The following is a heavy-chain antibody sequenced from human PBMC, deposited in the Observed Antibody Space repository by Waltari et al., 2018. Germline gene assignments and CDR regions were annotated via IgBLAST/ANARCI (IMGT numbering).Heavy chain of an antibody. V-gene: IGHV3-30*18. CDR2: ISDDGSNI. Sequence: QVQLVESGGGVVQPGRSLRLSCAASRFTFSDYGMTWVRQASGKGLEWVAVISDDGSNIYYADSVKGRFTISRDNSKNTVYLQMNSLRAEDRAVYYCAKALDRYGSPQNDAFDIWGQGTRVTVSS. D-gene: IGHD5-18*01. J-gene: IGHJ3*02. CDR1: RFTFSDYG. CDR3: AKALDRYGSPQNDAFDI.